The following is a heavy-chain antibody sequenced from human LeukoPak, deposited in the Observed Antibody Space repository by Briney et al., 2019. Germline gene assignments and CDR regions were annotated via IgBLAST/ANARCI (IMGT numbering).Heavy chain of an antibody. Sequence: GGSLRLSCAASGFTFSSYWMSWVRQAPGKGLEWVANIKQDGSEKYYVDSVKGRFTISRDNAKNSLYLQMNSLRAEDTAVYYCTRTIDSSGYCSSTSCSYYYYYMDVWGKGTTVTVSS. CDR2: IKQDGSEK. CDR1: GFTFSSYW. CDR3: TRTIDSSGYCSSTSCSYYYYYMDV. D-gene: IGHD2-2*01. J-gene: IGHJ6*03. V-gene: IGHV3-7*03.